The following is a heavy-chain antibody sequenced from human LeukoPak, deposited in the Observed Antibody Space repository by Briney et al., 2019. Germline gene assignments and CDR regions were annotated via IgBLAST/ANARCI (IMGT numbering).Heavy chain of an antibody. Sequence: GGSLRLSCAASGFTFSSYGMHWVRQAPGKGLEWVAVISYDGPNKYYADSVKGRFTISRDNSKSRLSLQMNSLRAEDTAVYYCAKGMATYGSGTLFDYWGQGTLVTVSS. V-gene: IGHV3-30*18. J-gene: IGHJ4*02. CDR1: GFTFSSYG. D-gene: IGHD3-10*01. CDR3: AKGMATYGSGTLFDY. CDR2: ISYDGPNK.